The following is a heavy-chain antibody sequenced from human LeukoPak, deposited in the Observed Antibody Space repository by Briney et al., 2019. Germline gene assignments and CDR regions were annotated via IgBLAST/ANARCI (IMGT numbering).Heavy chain of an antibody. CDR1: GGSISNY. CDR3: ARAVGDSGHGRYFDY. V-gene: IGHV4-59*01. J-gene: IGHJ4*02. CDR2: VENTGST. D-gene: IGHD5-12*01. Sequence: SETLSLTCTVSGGSISNYWSWIRQPPGKGLEWIGYVENTGSTNYNPSLESRVTISVDTSKNHFSLRLSSVTAADTAVYYCARAVGDSGHGRYFDYWGQGTLVTVSS.